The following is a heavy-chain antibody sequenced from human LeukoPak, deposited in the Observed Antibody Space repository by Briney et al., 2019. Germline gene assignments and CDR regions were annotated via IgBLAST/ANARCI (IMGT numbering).Heavy chain of an antibody. J-gene: IGHJ4*02. V-gene: IGHV3-30*01. CDR1: GFTFSSYA. D-gene: IGHD6-6*01. CDR2: ISYDGSNK. Sequence: PGRSLRLSCAASGFTFSSYAMHWVRQAPGKGLEWVAVISYDGSNKYYADSVKGRFTIPRDNSKNTLYLQMNSLRAEDTAVYYCASKGGYSSSFTNYWGQGTLVTVSS. CDR3: ASKGGYSSSFTNY.